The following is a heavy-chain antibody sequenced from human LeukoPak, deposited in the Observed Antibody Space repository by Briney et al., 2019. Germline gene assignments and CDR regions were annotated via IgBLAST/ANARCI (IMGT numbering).Heavy chain of an antibody. CDR3: AKDLFGDGDSSGFSDY. J-gene: IGHJ4*02. CDR1: GFTFDDYA. Sequence: PGGSLRLSCAASGFTFDDYAMHWVRQAPGKGLEWVSLISGDGGSTYYADSVKGRFTISRDNSKNSLYLQMNSLRTEDTALYYCAKDLFGDGDSSGFSDYWGQGTLVTVSS. CDR2: ISGDGGST. V-gene: IGHV3-43*02. D-gene: IGHD3-22*01.